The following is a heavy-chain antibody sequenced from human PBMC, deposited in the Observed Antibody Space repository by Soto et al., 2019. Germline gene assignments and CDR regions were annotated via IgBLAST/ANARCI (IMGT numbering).Heavy chain of an antibody. CDR1: GGSLTSEGYY. Sequence: SETLSLTCTVSGGSLTSEGYYWSWIRQLPGKGLEWIGYIYYSGSIFYNPFLKSRASISAHSSKRQFSLKLSSVTAADTAVYYCARSRLWEQHFDSWGQGILVTVSS. D-gene: IGHD1-26*01. J-gene: IGHJ4*02. CDR2: IYYSGSI. V-gene: IGHV4-31*03. CDR3: ARSRLWEQHFDS.